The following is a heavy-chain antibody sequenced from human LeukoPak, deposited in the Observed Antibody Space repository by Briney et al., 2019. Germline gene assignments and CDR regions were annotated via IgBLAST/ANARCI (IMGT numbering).Heavy chain of an antibody. CDR1: GGTFSSYA. CDR2: IIPIFDKA. D-gene: IGHD1-26*01. V-gene: IGHV1-69*01. CDR3: ARGGAFDI. Sequence: SXXVSXKASGGTFSSYAINWVRQAPGQGLEWMGEIIPIFDKAKYAQKFQGRVTIIANESTSTAYMELSSLRSEDTALYYCARGGAFDIWGQGTMVTVSS. J-gene: IGHJ3*02.